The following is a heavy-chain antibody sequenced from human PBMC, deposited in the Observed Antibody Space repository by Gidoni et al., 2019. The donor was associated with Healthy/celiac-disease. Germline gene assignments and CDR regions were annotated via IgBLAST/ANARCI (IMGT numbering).Heavy chain of an antibody. CDR2: IDWDDDK. J-gene: IGHJ3*02. CDR1: GFSLSTSGMR. V-gene: IGHV2-70*04. Sequence: QVTLKESGPALVKPTQTLTLTCTFSGFSLSTSGMRVSWIRQPPGKALEWLARIDWDDDKFYSTSLKTRLTISKDTSKNQVVLTMTNMDPVDTATYYCARMKDYYDSSGYYGNAFDIWGQGTMVTVSS. D-gene: IGHD3-22*01. CDR3: ARMKDYYDSSGYYGNAFDI.